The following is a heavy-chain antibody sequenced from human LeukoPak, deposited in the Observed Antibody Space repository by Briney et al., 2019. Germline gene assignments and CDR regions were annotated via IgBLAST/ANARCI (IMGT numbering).Heavy chain of an antibody. Sequence: PSETLSLTCTVSRGSISSYYWRWIRQPAGKGLEWMGRIYTSGSTNYNPSLKSRVTMSVDTSKNQFSLKLSSVTAADTAVYYCARAGEGLYGSGTVRENWFDSWGQGSLVTVSS. CDR1: RGSISSYY. J-gene: IGHJ5*01. D-gene: IGHD3-10*01. CDR3: ARAGEGLYGSGTVRENWFDS. CDR2: IYTSGST. V-gene: IGHV4-4*07.